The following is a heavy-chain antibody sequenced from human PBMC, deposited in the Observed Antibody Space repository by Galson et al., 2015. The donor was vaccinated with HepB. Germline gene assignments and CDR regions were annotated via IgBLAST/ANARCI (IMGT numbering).Heavy chain of an antibody. V-gene: IGHV3-30*18. Sequence: LRLSCAGSGFTFGSFGMHWVRQAPGKALELLAVVASDGTNQYYADSVKGRFTASRDYSNNIVYLQMSSLRVEDTAVYFCAKEGTPSWYYYDSWGQGTLVTVSS. D-gene: IGHD6-13*01. CDR3: AKEGTPSWYYYDS. CDR1: GFTFGSFG. J-gene: IGHJ4*02. CDR2: VASDGTNQ.